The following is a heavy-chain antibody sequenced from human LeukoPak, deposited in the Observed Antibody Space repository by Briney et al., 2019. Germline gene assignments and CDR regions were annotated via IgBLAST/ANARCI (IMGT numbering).Heavy chain of an antibody. V-gene: IGHV3-30*02. CDR3: AKDPDYYDSSGYYGVDY. Sequence: GGSLRLSCAASGFTLSNYAMYWVRQAPGKGLEWVAFIRYDGSNKYYADSVKGRFTISRDNSKNTLYLQMNSLRAEDTAVYYCAKDPDYYDSSGYYGVDYWGQGTLVTVSS. CDR1: GFTLSNYA. J-gene: IGHJ4*02. D-gene: IGHD3-22*01. CDR2: IRYDGSNK.